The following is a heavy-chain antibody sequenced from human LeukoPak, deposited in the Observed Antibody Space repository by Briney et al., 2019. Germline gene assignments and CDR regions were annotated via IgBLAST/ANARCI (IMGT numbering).Heavy chain of an antibody. V-gene: IGHV4-39*01. Sequence: SETLSLTCTVSGGSISSSSYYWGWIRQPPGKGLEWIGSIYYSGSTYYNPSLKSRVTISVDTSKNQFSLKLSSVTAADTAVYYCTNYDSSGYYYPAFDIWGQGIMVTVSS. J-gene: IGHJ3*02. CDR3: TNYDSSGYYYPAFDI. CDR2: IYYSGST. D-gene: IGHD3-22*01. CDR1: GGSISSSSYY.